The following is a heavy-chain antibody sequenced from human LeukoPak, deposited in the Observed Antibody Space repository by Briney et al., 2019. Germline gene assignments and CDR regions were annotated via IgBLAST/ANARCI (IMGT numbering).Heavy chain of an antibody. D-gene: IGHD3-22*01. J-gene: IGHJ4*02. CDR1: GYTFTGYY. CDR3: ARGGYYDSSAYRIFDY. Sequence: VASVKVSCKASGYTFTGYYMHWVRQAPGQGLEWMGWINPNSGGTNYAQKLQGSVTMTRDTSINTAYMELSRLRSDDTAVYYCARGGYYDSSAYRIFDYWGQGTLVTVSS. CDR2: INPNSGGT. V-gene: IGHV1-2*02.